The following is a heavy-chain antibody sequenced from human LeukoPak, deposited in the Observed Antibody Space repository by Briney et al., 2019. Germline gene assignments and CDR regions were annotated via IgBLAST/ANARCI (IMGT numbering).Heavy chain of an antibody. D-gene: IGHD3-22*01. J-gene: IGHJ1*01. CDR1: GGSISSSSYY. CDR2: TKSDGST. Sequence: LASETLSLTCTVSGGSISSSSYYWGWIRQPPGKGLEWVSRTKSDGSTRYADSVKGRFTISRDNAKNTVSLQMNSLRAEDTGVYYCARAPSEIGGYYPEYFRHWGQGTLVTVSP. CDR3: ARAPSEIGGYYPEYFRH. V-gene: IGHV3-74*01.